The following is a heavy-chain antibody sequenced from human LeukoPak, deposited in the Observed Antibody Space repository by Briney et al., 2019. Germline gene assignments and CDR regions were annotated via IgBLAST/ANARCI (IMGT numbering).Heavy chain of an antibody. D-gene: IGHD1-1*01. V-gene: IGHV3-30*18. J-gene: IGHJ4*02. CDR2: ISYDGSNK. Sequence: GGSLRLSCAASGFTFSSYGMHWVRQAPGKGLEWVAVISYDGSNKYYADSVKGRFTISRDNSKNTLYLQMNSLRAEDTAVYYCAKDLRGRRSPIWYNSILGYWGQGTLVTVSS. CDR3: AKDLRGRRSPIWYNSILGY. CDR1: GFTFSSYG.